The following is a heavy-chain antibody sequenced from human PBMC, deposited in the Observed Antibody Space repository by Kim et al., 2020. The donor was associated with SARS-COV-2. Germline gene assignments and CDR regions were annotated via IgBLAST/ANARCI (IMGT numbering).Heavy chain of an antibody. V-gene: IGHV3-11*01. Sequence: YYADSVKGRFTISRDTAKNSLYLQMNSLRAEDTAVYYCASNVYYYGMDVWGQGTTVTVSS. J-gene: IGHJ6*02. CDR3: ASNVYYYGMDV.